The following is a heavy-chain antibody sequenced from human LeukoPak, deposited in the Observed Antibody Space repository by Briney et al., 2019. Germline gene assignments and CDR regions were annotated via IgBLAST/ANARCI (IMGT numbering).Heavy chain of an antibody. CDR3: ARLNSPGGFDY. CDR2: IYHSGST. J-gene: IGHJ4*02. CDR1: GFTFSDYY. V-gene: IGHV4-30-2*01. Sequence: LRLSCAASGFTFSDYYMSWIRQPPGKGLEWIGYIYHSGSTYYNPSLKSRVTISVDRSKNQFSLKLSSVTAADTAVYYCARLNSPGGFDYWGQGTLVTVSS. D-gene: IGHD3-10*01.